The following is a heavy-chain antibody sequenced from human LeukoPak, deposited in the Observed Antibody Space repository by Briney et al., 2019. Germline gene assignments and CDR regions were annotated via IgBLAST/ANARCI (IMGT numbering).Heavy chain of an antibody. J-gene: IGHJ3*02. CDR2: ISGDGGVT. CDR1: GFTFDEYA. V-gene: IGHV3-43*02. CDR3: AKSVSPPDASDI. Sequence: QSGGSLRLSCAAPGFTFDEYAMNWVRQAPGKGLEWVSLISGDGGVTYYADSVKGRFTISRDNSKNSVYLQMNSLRLEDTALYYCAKSVSPPDASDIWGQGTMVTVSS.